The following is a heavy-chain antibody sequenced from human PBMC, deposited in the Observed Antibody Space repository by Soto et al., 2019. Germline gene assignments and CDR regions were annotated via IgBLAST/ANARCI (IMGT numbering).Heavy chain of an antibody. CDR3: ARDWDYYCDSSGQPYYYGMDV. CDR2: IIPIFGTA. J-gene: IGHJ6*02. V-gene: IGHV1-69*13. CDR1: GGTFSSYA. D-gene: IGHD3-22*01. Sequence: SVKVSCKASGGTFSSYAISWVRQAPGQGLEWMGGIIPIFGTANYAQKFQGRVTITADESTSTAYMELSSLRSEDTAVYYCARDWDYYCDSSGQPYYYGMDVWGQGTTVTVSS.